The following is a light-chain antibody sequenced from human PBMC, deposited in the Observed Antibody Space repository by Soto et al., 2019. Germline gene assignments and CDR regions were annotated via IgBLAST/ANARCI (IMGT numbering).Light chain of an antibody. Sequence: QSVLTQPPSASGSPGQSVTISCTGTSSDVGGYNFVSWYQQHPGKAPKLMIYEVTKRPSGVPSRFSGSKSGNTASLTVSGLQAEDEADYYCSSYAGSSNLGVFGGGTNSPS. J-gene: IGLJ3*02. CDR3: SSYAGSSNLGV. CDR1: SSDVGGYNF. CDR2: EVT. V-gene: IGLV2-8*01.